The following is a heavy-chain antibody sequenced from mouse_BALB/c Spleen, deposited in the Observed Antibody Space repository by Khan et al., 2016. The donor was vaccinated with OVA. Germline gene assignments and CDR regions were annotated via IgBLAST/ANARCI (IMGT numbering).Heavy chain of an antibody. CDR1: GYTFTTYY. J-gene: IGHJ4*01. D-gene: IGHD2-13*01. CDR2: IYPGSFNT. CDR3: ARDDDCVGDARDY. V-gene: IGHV1S56*01. Sequence: QVRLQQSGPELVKPGASVRISCKASGYTFTTYYLHWVKQRPGQGLEWIGWIYPGSFNTNYNEKFKGKATLTADKSSNTAYMQLSSLTSEDSAVSFGARDDDCVGDARDYWGQGTSVTVSS.